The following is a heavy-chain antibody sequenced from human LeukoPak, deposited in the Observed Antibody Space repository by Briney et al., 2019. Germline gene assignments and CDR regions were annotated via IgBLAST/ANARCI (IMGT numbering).Heavy chain of an antibody. V-gene: IGHV4-59*01. Sequence: TSETLSLTCTVSGGSMSSFYWSWFRQPPGKRLEWIGYIYYSGSTNYNPSLKSRVTISVDTSKNHFSPKLTSVTAADTAVYYCARGGWSLDYWGQGTLVTVSS. D-gene: IGHD6-19*01. CDR3: ARGGWSLDY. CDR1: GGSMSSFY. CDR2: IYYSGST. J-gene: IGHJ4*02.